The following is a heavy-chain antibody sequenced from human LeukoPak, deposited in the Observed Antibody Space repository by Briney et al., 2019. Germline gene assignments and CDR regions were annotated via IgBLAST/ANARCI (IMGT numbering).Heavy chain of an antibody. V-gene: IGHV4-59*08. J-gene: IGHJ4*02. CDR1: GGSISSYY. CDR2: IYYGGST. Sequence: SETLSLTCTVSGGSISSYYWSWIRQPPGKGLEWIGYIYYGGSTNYNPSLKSRVTISVDTSKNQFSLKLSSVTAADTAVYYCARHKRDMAHFDYWGQGTLVTVSS. D-gene: IGHD2-15*01. CDR3: ARHKRDMAHFDY.